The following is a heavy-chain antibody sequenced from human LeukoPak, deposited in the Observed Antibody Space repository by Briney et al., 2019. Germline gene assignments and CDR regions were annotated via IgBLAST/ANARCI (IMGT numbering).Heavy chain of an antibody. J-gene: IGHJ3*02. CDR3: TKFGYYDSSGHDAFDI. CDR2: ISGSGGST. V-gene: IGHV3-23*01. D-gene: IGHD3-22*01. Sequence: GGSLRLSCAASGFTFSSYAMSWVRQAPGKGLEWVSAISGSGGSTYYADSVKGRFTISRDNSKNTLYPQMNSLRAEDTAVYYCTKFGYYDSSGHDAFDIWGQGTMVTVSS. CDR1: GFTFSSYA.